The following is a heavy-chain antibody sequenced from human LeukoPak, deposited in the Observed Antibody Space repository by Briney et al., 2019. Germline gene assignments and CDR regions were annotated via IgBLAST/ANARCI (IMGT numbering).Heavy chain of an antibody. J-gene: IGHJ4*02. V-gene: IGHV3-30*18. CDR1: GFTFSSYG. CDR2: ISYDGSNK. D-gene: IGHD3-3*01. Sequence: GGSLRLSCAASGFTFSSYGMHWVRQAPGKGLEWVAVISYDGSNKYYADSVKGRFTISRDNSKNTLYLQMNSLRAEDTAVYYCAKGALEWLLGIYYWGQGTLVTVSS. CDR3: AKGALEWLLGIYY.